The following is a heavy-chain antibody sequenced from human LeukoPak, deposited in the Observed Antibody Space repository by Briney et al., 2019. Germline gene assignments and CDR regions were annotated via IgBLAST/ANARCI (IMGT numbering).Heavy chain of an antibody. CDR3: ATHDWLLSYGT. J-gene: IGHJ5*02. D-gene: IGHD3-9*01. CDR2: IYYSGST. Sequence: SETLSLICTVSGGSISSNSYYWGWIRQPPGKGLEWIGSIYYSGSTYNNPSLKSRVSTSVDTSKNQFSLKLSSVTAADTAVYYCATHDWLLSYGTWGQGTLVTVSS. V-gene: IGHV4-39*01. CDR1: GGSISSNSYY.